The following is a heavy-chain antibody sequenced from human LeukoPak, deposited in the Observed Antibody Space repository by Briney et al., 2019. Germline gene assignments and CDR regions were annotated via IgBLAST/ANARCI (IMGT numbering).Heavy chain of an antibody. CDR2: IYYSGST. J-gene: IGHJ6*02. CDR1: GGSISSYY. V-gene: IGHV4-59*01. D-gene: IGHD2-2*01. Sequence: SETLSLTCTVSGGSISSYYWSWIRQPPGKGLEWIGYIYYSGSTNYNPSLKSRVTISADTSKNQFSLKLSSVTAADTAVYYCASHCSSTSCYGMDVWGQGTTVTVSS. CDR3: ASHCSSTSCYGMDV.